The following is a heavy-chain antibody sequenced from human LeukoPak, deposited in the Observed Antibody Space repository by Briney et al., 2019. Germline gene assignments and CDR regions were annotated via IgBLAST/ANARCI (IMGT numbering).Heavy chain of an antibody. J-gene: IGHJ4*02. CDR2: ISYDGSNK. CDR3: ARRVTGSSGWLFDY. Sequence: GGSLRLSCAASGFTFSNAWMSWVRQAPGKGLEWVAVISYDGSNKYYADSVKGRFTIPRDNSKNTLYLQMNSLRADDTAVYYCARRVTGSSGWLFDYWGQGTLVTVSS. CDR1: GFTFSNAW. V-gene: IGHV3-30*03. D-gene: IGHD6-19*01.